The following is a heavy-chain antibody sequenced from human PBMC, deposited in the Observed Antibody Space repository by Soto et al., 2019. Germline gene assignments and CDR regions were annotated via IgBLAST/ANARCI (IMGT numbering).Heavy chain of an antibody. Sequence: QITLEESGPTLVEPTQTLTLTCTFSGFSLSASGVGVGWIRQPPGEALEWLALVSWNGDERYSPSLKSRLTITKDTSKTQVVLTMTNMDPVDTATYYCAHSRGTGVYCDSTSCLSWFDPWGQGALVTVSS. CDR2: VSWNGDE. V-gene: IGHV2-5*01. CDR3: AHSRGTGVYCDSTSCLSWFDP. CDR1: GFSLSASGVG. J-gene: IGHJ5*02. D-gene: IGHD2-2*01.